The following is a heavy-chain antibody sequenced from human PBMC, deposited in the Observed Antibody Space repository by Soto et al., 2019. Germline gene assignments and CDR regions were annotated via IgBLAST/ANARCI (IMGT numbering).Heavy chain of an antibody. J-gene: IGHJ4*02. CDR1: GGTFSSYA. CDR2: IIPIFGTA. Sequence: QVQLVQSGAEVKKPGSSVKVSCKASGGTFSSYAISWVRQAPGQGLEWMGGIIPIFGTANYAQKFQGRVTITADESTSTAYMELSSLRSEDTAVYYCARARTYTYYYDSSGYYDDYWGQGTLVTLSS. D-gene: IGHD3-22*01. CDR3: ARARTYTYYYDSSGYYDDY. V-gene: IGHV1-69*01.